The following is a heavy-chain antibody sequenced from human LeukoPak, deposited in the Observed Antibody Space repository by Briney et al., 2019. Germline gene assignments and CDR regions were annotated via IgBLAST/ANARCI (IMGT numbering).Heavy chain of an antibody. CDR2: ISSSGSTI. J-gene: IGHJ5*02. CDR1: GFTFSDYY. Sequence: PGGSLRLSCAASGFTFSDYYMSWIRQAPGKGLEWVSYISSSGSTIYYADSVKGRFTISRDNAKNSLYLQMNSLRAEDTAVYYCAREGSLVTTFWFDPWGQGTLVTVSS. V-gene: IGHV3-11*04. CDR3: AREGSLVTTFWFDP. D-gene: IGHD4-17*01.